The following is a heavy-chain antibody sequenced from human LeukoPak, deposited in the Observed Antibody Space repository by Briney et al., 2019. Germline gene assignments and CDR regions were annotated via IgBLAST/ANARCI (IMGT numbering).Heavy chain of an antibody. CDR3: VREARGYHYTYFDY. CDR2: LASGSQT. Sequence: GGSLRLSCTASGFTLGRHDMHWVRQTTGEGLEWVAALASGSQTFYAGSVKGRFTVSREDAKNSLYLQMNSLRAGDTAVYYCVREARGYHYTYFDYWGPGTLVTVSS. V-gene: IGHV3-13*01. CDR1: GFTLGRHD. D-gene: IGHD5-18*01. J-gene: IGHJ4*02.